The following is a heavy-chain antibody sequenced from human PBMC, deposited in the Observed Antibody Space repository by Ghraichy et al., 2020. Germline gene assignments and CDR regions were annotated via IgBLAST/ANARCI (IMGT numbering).Heavy chain of an antibody. J-gene: IGHJ4*02. D-gene: IGHD1-26*01. CDR1: GYNFTNFG. CDR2: ISAYSGTT. V-gene: IGHV1-18*04. CDR3: AREWAATANFDY. Sequence: ASVKVSCKASGYNFTNFGISWVRQAPGQGLEWMGWISAYSGTTNYAQKFQGRVTMTTDTSTNTAYLEVRSLRSDDTAKYFCAREWAATANFDYWGQGTLVTVSS.